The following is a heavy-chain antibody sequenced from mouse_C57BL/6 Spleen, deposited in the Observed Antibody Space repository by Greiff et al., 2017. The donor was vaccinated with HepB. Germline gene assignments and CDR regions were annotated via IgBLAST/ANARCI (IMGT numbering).Heavy chain of an antibody. D-gene: IGHD1-1*01. CDR2: ISSGSSTI. CDR3: AREATTGYAMDY. CDR1: GFTFSDYG. J-gene: IGHJ4*01. V-gene: IGHV5-17*01. Sequence: DVKLQESGGGLVKPGGSLKLSCAASGFTFSDYGMHWVRQAPEKGLEWVAYISSGSSTIYYADTLKGRFTISRDNAKNTLFLQMTSLRSEDTAMYYCAREATTGYAMDYWGQGTSVTVSS.